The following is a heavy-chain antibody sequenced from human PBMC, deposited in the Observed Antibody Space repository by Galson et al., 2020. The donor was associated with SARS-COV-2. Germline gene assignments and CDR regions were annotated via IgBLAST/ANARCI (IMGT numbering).Heavy chain of an antibody. Sequence: ETSETLSLTCTVSGGSISSGGYYWSWIRQHPGKGLEWIGYIYYSGSTYYNPSLKSRLTISVDTSKNQFSLNLSSVTAADTAVYYCARARCSSTSCYNYYGMDVWGQGTTVTVSS. CDR3: ARARCSSTSCYNYYGMDV. CDR2: IYYSGST. J-gene: IGHJ6*02. CDR1: GGSISSGGYY. D-gene: IGHD2-2*01. V-gene: IGHV4-31*03.